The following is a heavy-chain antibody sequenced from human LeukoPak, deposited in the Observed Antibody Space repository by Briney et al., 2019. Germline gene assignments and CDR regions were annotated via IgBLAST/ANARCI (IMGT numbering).Heavy chain of an antibody. D-gene: IGHD1-14*01. Sequence: GGSLRLSCAASGFTFSSYSMNWVRQAPGKGLEWVAVISYDGSNKYYADSVKGRFTISRDNSKNTLYLQMNSLRAEDTAVYYCAKDRKGPFDPWGQGTLVTVSS. CDR3: AKDRKGPFDP. CDR1: GFTFSSYS. CDR2: ISYDGSNK. J-gene: IGHJ5*02. V-gene: IGHV3-30*18.